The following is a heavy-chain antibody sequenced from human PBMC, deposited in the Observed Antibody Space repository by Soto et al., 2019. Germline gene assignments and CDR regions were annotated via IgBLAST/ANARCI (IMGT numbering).Heavy chain of an antibody. J-gene: IGHJ4*02. CDR1: GYTFTGYA. CDR2: INAGNGNT. CDR3: XXXXXXXXXXXY. Sequence: QVQLVQSGAEEKKPGASVKVSCKASGYTFTGYAMHWVRQAPGQRLEWMGWINAGNGNTKYSQKFQGRVTITRDTSASXAXXXXXXXXXXXXXXXXXXXXXXXXXXXXYWGQGTLVTVSS. V-gene: IGHV1-3*05.